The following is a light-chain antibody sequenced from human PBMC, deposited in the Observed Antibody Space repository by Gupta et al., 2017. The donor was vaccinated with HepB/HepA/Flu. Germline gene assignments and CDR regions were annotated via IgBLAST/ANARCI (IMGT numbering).Light chain of an antibody. V-gene: IGLV2-8*01. CDR1: SSDVGGFEY. J-gene: IGLJ1*01. Sequence: QSALTQPPSASGSPGQSVPVSCTGTSSDVGGFEYVSWYQQHPGKAPKLIIFGVNKRPSGVPDRFSGSKADNTASLTVSGLQAEDEADYYCSSYAGSNTYVFGTGTKVTVL. CDR2: GVN. CDR3: SSYAGSNTYV.